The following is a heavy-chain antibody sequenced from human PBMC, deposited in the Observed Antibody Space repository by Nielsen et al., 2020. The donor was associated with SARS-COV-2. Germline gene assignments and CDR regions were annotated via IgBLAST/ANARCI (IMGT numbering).Heavy chain of an antibody. J-gene: IGHJ4*02. CDR3: ASVAYDILTGYYLY. D-gene: IGHD3-9*01. CDR1: GFTFSSYS. CDR2: INSSSSYI. V-gene: IGHV3-21*01. Sequence: GESLKISCAASGFTFSSYSMNWVRQAPGKGLEWVSSINSSSSYIYYADSVKGRFTISRDNAKNSLYLQMNSLRAEDTAVYYCASVAYDILTGYYLYWGQGTLVTVSS.